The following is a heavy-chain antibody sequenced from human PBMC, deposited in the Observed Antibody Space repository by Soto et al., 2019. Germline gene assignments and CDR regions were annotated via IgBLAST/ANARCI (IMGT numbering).Heavy chain of an antibody. CDR2: ISSGGAT. V-gene: IGHV3-53*01. CDR3: ARDRYCDSPYYGMDV. CDR1: GLTLSSNY. Sequence: GGSLRLSCAASGLTLSSNYMNWVRQAPGKGLEWVSLISSGGATYYADSVKGRFTISRDNSKNTLYLQMSSLRAEDTAVYYCARDRYCDSPYYGMDVWGQGTTVTVSS. J-gene: IGHJ6*02. D-gene: IGHD4-17*01.